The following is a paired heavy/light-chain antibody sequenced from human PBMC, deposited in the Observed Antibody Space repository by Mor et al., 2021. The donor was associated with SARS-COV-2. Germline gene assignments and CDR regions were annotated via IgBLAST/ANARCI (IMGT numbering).Light chain of an antibody. CDR3: MQVLQTWT. Sequence: DIVMTQSPLSLTVTPGEPASISCRSSQSLLHSDGNNYVDWYLQKPGQSPQLLIYLGSNRASGVPDRFSGSASGTDFTLKISRVEAEDVGVYYCMQVLQTWTSGQGTKVEIK. V-gene: IGKV2-28*01. J-gene: IGKJ1*01. CDR2: LGS. CDR1: QSLLHSDGNNY.
Heavy chain of an antibody. D-gene: IGHD2-15*01. CDR2: ISRGGDRS. J-gene: IGHJ6*02. V-gene: IGHV3-23*01. CDR3: AKILALTDYYWYGMDV. CDR1: GFTFSTYA. Sequence: VQLLESGGGLVQPGGSLRLSCVASGFTFSTYAMIWVRQAPGKGLECLSSISRGGDRSYYIDSVKGRFTISRDNSKNTLYLQMNGLRADDTAVYYCAKILALTDYYWYGMDVWGQGTTVTVSS.